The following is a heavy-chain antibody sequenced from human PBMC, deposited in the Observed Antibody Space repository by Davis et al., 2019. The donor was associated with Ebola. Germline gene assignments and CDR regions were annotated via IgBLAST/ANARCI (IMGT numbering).Heavy chain of an antibody. Sequence: GESLKISCKGSGYSFSTYWIAWVRQTPAKGLEWMGIIYAGDSDTRYSPSFQGQVTISADKSISTAYLQWSSLKASDTAMYYCARQYYYYYGMDVWGQGTSVTVSS. CDR1: GYSFSTYW. CDR3: ARQYYYYYGMDV. CDR2: IYAGDSDT. V-gene: IGHV5-51*01. J-gene: IGHJ6*02.